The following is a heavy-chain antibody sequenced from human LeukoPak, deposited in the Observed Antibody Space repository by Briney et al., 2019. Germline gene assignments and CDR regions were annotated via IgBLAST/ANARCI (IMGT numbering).Heavy chain of an antibody. CDR2: ISGSGGST. CDR3: AKDRTAVAGTGFDY. CDR1: GFTFSSYA. J-gene: IGHJ4*02. Sequence: GGSLRLSCAASGFTFSSYAMSWVRQVPGKGLEWVSVISGSGGSTYYADSVKGRFTISRGNSKNTLYLQMNSLRAEDTAVYYCAKDRTAVAGTGFDYWGQGTLVTVSS. V-gene: IGHV3-23*01. D-gene: IGHD6-19*01.